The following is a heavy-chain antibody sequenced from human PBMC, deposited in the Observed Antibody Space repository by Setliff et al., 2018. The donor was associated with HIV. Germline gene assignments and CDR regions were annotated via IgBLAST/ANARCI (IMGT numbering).Heavy chain of an antibody. CDR1: GGTFSSYS. D-gene: IGHD2-21*02. V-gene: IGHV1-69*13. J-gene: IGHJ4*02. CDR3: ARGRHAVVVTALEHDY. Sequence: SVKVSCKASGGTFSSYSITWVRQAPGQGLEWVGGIIPIFGTTNYAQNFQGRVTIGADESTSTAYMELSSLRSEDTAVYYCARGRHAVVVTALEHDYWGQGTLVTVSS. CDR2: IIPIFGTT.